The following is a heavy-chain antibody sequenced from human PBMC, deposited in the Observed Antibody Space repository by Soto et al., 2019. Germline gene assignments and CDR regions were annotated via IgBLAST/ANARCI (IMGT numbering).Heavy chain of an antibody. D-gene: IGHD2-2*01. CDR3: ARDSCSSTSCFVDY. V-gene: IGHV3-21*01. CDR1: GYTFSRYS. J-gene: IGHJ4*02. CDR2: ISSSSSYI. Sequence: EVQLVESGGGLVKPGGTLRLSCAASGYTFSRYSMNWVLQARGKGMEWVSSISSSSSYIYYADSVKGRFTISRDNAKNSLYLQMNSLRVEDTAVYYCARDSCSSTSCFVDYWGQGTLVTVSS.